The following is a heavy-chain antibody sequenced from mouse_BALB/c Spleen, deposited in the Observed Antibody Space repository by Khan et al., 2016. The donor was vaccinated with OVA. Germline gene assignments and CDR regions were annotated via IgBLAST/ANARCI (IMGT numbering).Heavy chain of an antibody. CDR3: AREWEFYAMYY. D-gene: IGHD4-1*01. V-gene: IGHV7-3*02. CDR2: IRDKANGYTT. J-gene: IGHJ4*01. Sequence: EVELVESGGGLVQPGGSLRLSCATSGFTFTDYYMTWVRQPPGKALEWLGFIRDKANGYTTEYSASVRGRFTISRDNSQSILYLQMNSLRAEGSATYYCAREWEFYAMYYWGQGTSVTVSS. CDR1: GFTFTDYY.